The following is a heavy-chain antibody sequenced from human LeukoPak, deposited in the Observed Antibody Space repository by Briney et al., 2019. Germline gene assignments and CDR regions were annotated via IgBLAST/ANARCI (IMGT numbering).Heavy chain of an antibody. V-gene: IGHV4-39*01. D-gene: IGHD2-2*01. Sequence: PSETLSLTCTVSGDSISSTSYFWGWIRQPPGKGLEWIGTIYYSGTTYYNPSLKSRVTISVDTSKNQFSLKLSSVSASDTAVYYCARHKCSGICCPFDYWGQGTLVTVSS. CDR1: GDSISSTSYF. CDR2: IYYSGTT. CDR3: ARHKCSGICCPFDY. J-gene: IGHJ4*02.